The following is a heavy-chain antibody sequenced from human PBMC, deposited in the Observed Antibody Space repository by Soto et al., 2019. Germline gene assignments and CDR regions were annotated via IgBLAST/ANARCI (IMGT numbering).Heavy chain of an antibody. V-gene: IGHV1-69*13. CDR3: ARAPRPGGTGTHY. Sequence: SVKVSCKASGGTFSSYAISWVRQAPGQGLEWMGGIIPIFGTANYAQKFQGRVTITADESTSTAYMELSSLRSEDTAVYYCARAPRPGGTGTHYWGQGTLVTVSS. J-gene: IGHJ4*02. D-gene: IGHD1-7*01. CDR1: GGTFSSYA. CDR2: IIPIFGTA.